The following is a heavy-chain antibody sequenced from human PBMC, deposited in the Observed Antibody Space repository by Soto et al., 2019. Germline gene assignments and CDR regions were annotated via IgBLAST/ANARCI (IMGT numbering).Heavy chain of an antibody. V-gene: IGHV1-69*06. CDR3: ARGDSGYDLDY. D-gene: IGHD5-12*01. Sequence: GASVKVSCKASGGTFSSYAISWVRQAPGQGLEWMGGIIPIFGTANYAQKIQGRVTITADKSTSTAYMELSSLRSEDTAVYYCARGDSGYDLDYWGQGTLVTVSS. J-gene: IGHJ4*02. CDR2: IIPIFGTA. CDR1: GGTFSSYA.